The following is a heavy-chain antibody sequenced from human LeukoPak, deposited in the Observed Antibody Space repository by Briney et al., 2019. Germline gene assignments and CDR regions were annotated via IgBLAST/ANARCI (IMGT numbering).Heavy chain of an antibody. Sequence: SQTLSLTCTVSGGSISSGSYYWSWIRQPAGKGLEWIGRIYTSGSTTYNPSLKSRVTISVDTSKNQFSLKLSSVTAADTAVYYCARGRGSCSSTSCYIWFDPWGQGTLVTVPS. CDR1: GGSISSGSYY. J-gene: IGHJ5*02. V-gene: IGHV4-61*02. CDR2: IYTSGST. D-gene: IGHD2-2*02. CDR3: ARGRGSCSSTSCYIWFDP.